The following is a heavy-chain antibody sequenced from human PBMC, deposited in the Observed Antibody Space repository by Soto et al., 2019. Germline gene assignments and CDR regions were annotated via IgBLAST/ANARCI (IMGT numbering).Heavy chain of an antibody. D-gene: IGHD4-4*01. CDR3: AKETVFATIWALGS. CDR1: GFTFDDYA. V-gene: IGHV3-9*01. Sequence: EVQLVESGGGLVQPGRSLRLSCAASGFTFDDYAMHWVRQAPGKGLEWVSYISWNSATITYADSVKGRFTISGDNAKNSLYLQMNSLRAEDTAFYYCAKETVFATIWALGSWGQGTLVTVSS. CDR2: ISWNSATI. J-gene: IGHJ4*02.